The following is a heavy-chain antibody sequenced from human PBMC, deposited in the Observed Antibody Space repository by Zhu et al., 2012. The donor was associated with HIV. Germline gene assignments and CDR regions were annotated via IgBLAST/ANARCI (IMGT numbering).Heavy chain of an antibody. D-gene: IGHD1-1*01. V-gene: IGHV4-59*11. Sequence: QVQLQESGPGLVKPSETLSLTCTVSGGSMSSHYWNWIRQPPGKGLRWIGYMYSSGSTKYNFSLKSRVAISLDTSNNQFSLTLSSVTTADTAVYYCARSVKGQLVFDSWGQGXLVTVSS. CDR3: ARSVKGQLVFDS. CDR2: MYSSGST. J-gene: IGHJ4*02. CDR1: GGSMSSHY.